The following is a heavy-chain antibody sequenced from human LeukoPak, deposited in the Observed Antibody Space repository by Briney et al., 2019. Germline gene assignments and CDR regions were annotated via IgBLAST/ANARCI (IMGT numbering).Heavy chain of an antibody. Sequence: GGSLRLSCAASGFTFSSYEMNWVRQAPGKVVEWISYISSSSTTIHYADSVKGRFTISRDNAENSLYLQMNSLRVEDTAVYYCARDGTPIYNSGWVYMDVWGRGTTVTISS. CDR1: GFTFSSYE. J-gene: IGHJ6*03. CDR2: ISSSSTTI. V-gene: IGHV3-48*03. CDR3: ARDGTPIYNSGWVYMDV. D-gene: IGHD6-25*01.